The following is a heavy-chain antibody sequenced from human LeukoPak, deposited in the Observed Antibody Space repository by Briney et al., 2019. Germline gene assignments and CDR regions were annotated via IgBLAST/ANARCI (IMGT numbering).Heavy chain of an antibody. CDR1: VGTFSSYA. CDR3: ARTVNSGSYYYYMDV. CDR2: IIPIFGTA. J-gene: IGHJ6*03. V-gene: IGHV1-69*05. Sequence: SVKVSCKASVGTFSSYAISWVRQAPGQGLEWMGGIIPIFGTANYAQKFQGRVTITTDESTSTAYMELSSLRSEDTAVYYCARTVNSGSYYYYMDVWGKGTTVTVSS. D-gene: IGHD3-22*01.